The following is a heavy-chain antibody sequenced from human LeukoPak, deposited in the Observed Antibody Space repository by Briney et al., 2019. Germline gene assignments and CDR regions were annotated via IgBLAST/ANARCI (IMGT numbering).Heavy chain of an antibody. CDR1: GDSFNGFY. Sequence: PSETLSLTCAVYGDSFNGFYWSWFRQPPGKGLEWIGEINHSGSTNYNPSLKSRATISIDTSRNQFSLKLSSVTAADTAVYYCARHVRWLYLNWFDPWGQGTLVTVSS. D-gene: IGHD6-19*01. J-gene: IGHJ5*02. V-gene: IGHV4-34*01. CDR3: ARHVRWLYLNWFDP. CDR2: INHSGST.